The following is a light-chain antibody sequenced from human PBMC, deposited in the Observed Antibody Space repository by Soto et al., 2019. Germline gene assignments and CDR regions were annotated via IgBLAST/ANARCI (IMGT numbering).Light chain of an antibody. V-gene: IGKV3D-20*01. CDR2: DAS. J-gene: IGKJ3*01. CDR3: QQYSSSPFT. CDR1: QSVRSSY. Sequence: EIVLTQSPATLSLSPGERATLSCGASQSVRSSYVAWFQQKPGLAPRLLIYDASSRATGIPDRFRGSGSGTDFTLTISGLEPEDFAVYYCQQYSSSPFTFGPGTKLDIK.